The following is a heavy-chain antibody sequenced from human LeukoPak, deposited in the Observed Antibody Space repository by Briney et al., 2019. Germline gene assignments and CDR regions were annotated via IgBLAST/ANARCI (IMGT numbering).Heavy chain of an antibody. D-gene: IGHD3-22*01. CDR3: ARDYSGYDDY. J-gene: IGHJ4*02. Sequence: GGSLRLSCAASGFTFTSYWIHWVRQAPGKGLVWVSRINPDGGTTTYADSVKGRFTISRDNAKNTLYLQMNSLSGEDTAVYYCARDYSGYDDYWGQGTLVSVSS. V-gene: IGHV3-74*01. CDR2: INPDGGTT. CDR1: GFTFTSYW.